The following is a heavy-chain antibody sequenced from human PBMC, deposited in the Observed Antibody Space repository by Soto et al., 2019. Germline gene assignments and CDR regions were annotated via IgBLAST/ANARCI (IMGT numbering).Heavy chain of an antibody. Sequence: SVKVSCKTSGGTFSSYAISWVRQAPGQGLEWMGGIVPIVDTSTYAQKFQGRVTITADESTSTVYMELSSLRSDDTAVYYCVRVVAIPGYPDNWGQRTLVNVSS. CDR3: VRVVAIPGYPDN. J-gene: IGHJ4*02. CDR1: GGTFSSYA. V-gene: IGHV1-69*13. CDR2: IVPIVDTS. D-gene: IGHD5-12*01.